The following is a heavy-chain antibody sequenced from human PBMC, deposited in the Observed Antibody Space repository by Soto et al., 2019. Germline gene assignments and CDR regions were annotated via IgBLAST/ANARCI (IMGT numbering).Heavy chain of an antibody. CDR2: IYYRGNT. Sequence: SETLSLTCSVSGGSIINNNYHWGWIRQPPGKGLEWMGSIYYRGNTYYNPSLRSRITISVDTSRNQFSLALSSVTAADTAVYFCARLRGGCPADFWGQGALVTVSS. D-gene: IGHD3-16*01. CDR1: GGSIINNNYH. V-gene: IGHV4-39*01. J-gene: IGHJ4*02. CDR3: ARLRGGCPADF.